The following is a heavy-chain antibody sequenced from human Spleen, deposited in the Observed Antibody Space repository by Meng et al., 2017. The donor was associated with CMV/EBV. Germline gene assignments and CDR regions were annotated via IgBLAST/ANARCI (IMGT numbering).Heavy chain of an antibody. J-gene: IGHJ4*02. V-gene: IGHV1-24*01. CDR1: GYTFNTYG. Sequence: ASVKVSCKASGYTFNTYGITWVRQAPGQGLEWMGGFDPEDGETIYAQRFQDRVTMTEDTSTDTAYMELSSLRSEDTAVYYCARGGLRDPNYFDYWGQGTLVTVSS. CDR2: FDPEDGET. D-gene: IGHD4-17*01. CDR3: ARGGLRDPNYFDY.